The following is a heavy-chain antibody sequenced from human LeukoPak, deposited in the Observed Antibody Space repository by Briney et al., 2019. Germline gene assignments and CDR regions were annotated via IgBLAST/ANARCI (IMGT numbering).Heavy chain of an antibody. V-gene: IGHV3-7*01. J-gene: IGHJ6*02. CDR2: IRQDGSAK. Sequence: GGSLRLSCTASGFTFSDSYMSWVRQAPGKGLEWVANIRQDGSAKYYLDSVKGRFTISRDNAKNSLYLQMNSLRAEDTAVYSCTRDRQGPKLYEMHVWGQGTTVTVSS. CDR1: GFTFSDSY. D-gene: IGHD3-10*01. CDR3: TRDRQGPKLYEMHV.